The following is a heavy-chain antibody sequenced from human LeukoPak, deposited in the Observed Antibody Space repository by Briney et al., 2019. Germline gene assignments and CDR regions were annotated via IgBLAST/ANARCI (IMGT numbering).Heavy chain of an antibody. CDR3: ARGLRQLRYSSPGGY. D-gene: IGHD6-13*01. CDR1: GYTFTSYD. Sequence: GASVTVSCKASGYTFTSYDINWVRQAPGQGLEWMGWMNPNSGNTGYAQKFQGRVTMTRNTSISTAYMELSSLRSEDTAVYYCARGLRQLRYSSPGGYWGQGTQVTVSS. V-gene: IGHV1-8*01. CDR2: MNPNSGNT. J-gene: IGHJ4*02.